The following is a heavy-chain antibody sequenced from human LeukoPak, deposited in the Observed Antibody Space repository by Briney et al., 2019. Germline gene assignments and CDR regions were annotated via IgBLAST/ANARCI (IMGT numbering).Heavy chain of an antibody. CDR3: AREAGYCSSTSCYTREFYYYYYMDV. CDR2: IYTSGST. D-gene: IGHD2-2*02. V-gene: IGHV4-4*07. J-gene: IGHJ6*03. CDR1: GGSISSYY. Sequence: SETLSLTCTVSGGSISSYYWSWIRQPAGKGLEWIGRIYTSGSTNYYPSLKSRVTMSVDTSKNQFSLKLSSVTAADTAVYYCAREAGYCSSTSCYTREFYYYYYMDVWGKGTTVTVSS.